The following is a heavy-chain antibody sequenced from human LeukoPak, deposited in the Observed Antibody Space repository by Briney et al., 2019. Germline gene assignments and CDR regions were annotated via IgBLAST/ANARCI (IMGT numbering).Heavy chain of an antibody. Sequence: PSETLSLTCAVYVGSFSDYYWSWIRQPPGKGLEWIGEINHSGSTNYNSSLKSRVTISVDTSKNQFSLKLSSVTAADTAVYYCARGYYGSGSHCCHMDVWGKGTTITVS. J-gene: IGHJ6*03. V-gene: IGHV4-34*01. CDR3: ARGYYGSGSHCCHMDV. D-gene: IGHD3-10*01. CDR1: VGSFSDYY. CDR2: INHSGST.